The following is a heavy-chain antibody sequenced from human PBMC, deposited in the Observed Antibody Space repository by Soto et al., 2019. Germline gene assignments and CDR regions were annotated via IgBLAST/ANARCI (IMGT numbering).Heavy chain of an antibody. CDR1: GFTFRTYA. V-gene: IGHV3-30-3*01. J-gene: IGHJ6*02. CDR3: ARDDPYYYGMDV. CDR2: ISYDGSDK. Sequence: QVQLVESGGGVVQPGRSLRLSCTASGFTFRTYAMHWVRQAPGKGLEWVAVISYDGSDKYYVDSVKGRFTISRDNSKNTFYMEMNSLRAEDTAVDYCARDDPYYYGMDVWGQGTTVTVSS.